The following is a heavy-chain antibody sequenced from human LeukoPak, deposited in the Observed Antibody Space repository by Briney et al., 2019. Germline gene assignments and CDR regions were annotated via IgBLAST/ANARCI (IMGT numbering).Heavy chain of an antibody. CDR2: IYRGGDT. D-gene: IGHD2-15*01. J-gene: IGHJ3*02. CDR3: ARQYCRGGNCYGNAFDI. Sequence: GGSLRLSCAASGLTVINSYMNWVRQAPGKGLEWVSVIYRGGDTYYGDSVKGRFTISRDNSKKTLYLQMKSLRAEDTAVYYCARQYCRGGNCYGNAFDIWGQGTVVTVSS. CDR1: GLTVINSY. V-gene: IGHV3-53*01.